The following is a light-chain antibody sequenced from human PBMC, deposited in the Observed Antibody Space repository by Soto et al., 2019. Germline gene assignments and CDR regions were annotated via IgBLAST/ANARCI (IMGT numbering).Light chain of an antibody. CDR3: QQYYSTATWT. Sequence: DIVMTQSPDSLAVSLGERATINCKSSQRVLYGANNRNYWAGYQQKPGQPPKLLIYWASTRESGVPDRFSGSGSGTDFTLTISSLQAEDVAVYYCQQYYSTATWTFGQGTKVEIK. CDR1: QRVLYGANNRNY. CDR2: WAS. J-gene: IGKJ1*01. V-gene: IGKV4-1*01.